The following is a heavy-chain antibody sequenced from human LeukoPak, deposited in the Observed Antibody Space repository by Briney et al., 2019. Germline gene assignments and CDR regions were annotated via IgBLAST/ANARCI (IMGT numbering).Heavy chain of an antibody. Sequence: GGSLRLSCAASGFTFSFYNMNWVRQAPGKGLEWVSYISRDSITTYYADSVKGRFTISRDNAKNSLYLQMNSLRDEDTAVYFCARDLLDYWGQGALVTVSS. CDR3: ARDLLDY. CDR1: GFTFSFYN. J-gene: IGHJ4*02. CDR2: ISRDSITT. V-gene: IGHV3-48*02.